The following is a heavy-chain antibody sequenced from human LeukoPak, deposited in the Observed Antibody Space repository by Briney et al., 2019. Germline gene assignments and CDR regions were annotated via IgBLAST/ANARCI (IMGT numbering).Heavy chain of an antibody. D-gene: IGHD2-15*01. V-gene: IGHV1-69*13. CDR3: ARRCSGGSCYLNWFDP. CDR1: GGTFSSYA. Sequence: SVKVSCKASGGTFSSYAISWVRQAPGQGLEWMGGIIPIFGTANYAQKFQGRVTITADESTSTAYMELGSLRSEDTAVYYCARRCSGGSCYLNWFDPWGQGTLVTVSS. CDR2: IIPIFGTA. J-gene: IGHJ5*02.